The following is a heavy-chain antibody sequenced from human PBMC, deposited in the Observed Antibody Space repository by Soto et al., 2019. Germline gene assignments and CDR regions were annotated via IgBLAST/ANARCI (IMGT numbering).Heavy chain of an antibody. V-gene: IGHV4-31*03. Sequence: SETLSLTCTVSGGSISSGGYYWSWIRQHPGKGLEWIGYIYYSGSTYYNPSLKSRVTISVDTSKNQFSLKLSSVTAADTAVYYCARDRMVRGDFDYWGQGTLVPSPQ. CDR3: ARDRMVRGDFDY. J-gene: IGHJ4*02. CDR1: GGSISSGGYY. D-gene: IGHD3-10*01. CDR2: IYYSGST.